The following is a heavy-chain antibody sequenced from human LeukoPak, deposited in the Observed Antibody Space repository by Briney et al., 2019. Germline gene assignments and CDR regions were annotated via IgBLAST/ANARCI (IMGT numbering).Heavy chain of an antibody. CDR2: VYPGDSDT. CDR3: ARGGSSGLFDP. J-gene: IGHJ5*02. V-gene: IGHV5-51*01. CDR1: GYRFSNYW. D-gene: IGHD3-16*01. Sequence: GESLKISCKGSGYRFSNYWIGWVRQMPGKGLEWMGIVYPGDSDTRYSPSFQGQVTISADTSISTAYLQWSSLKASDTAMYYCARGGSSGLFDPWGQGSPVTVSS.